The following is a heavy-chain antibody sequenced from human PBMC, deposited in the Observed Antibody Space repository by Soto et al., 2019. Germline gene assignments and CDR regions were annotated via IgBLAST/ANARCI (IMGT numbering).Heavy chain of an antibody. CDR3: ARALYSSFPRYYYYGMDV. V-gene: IGHV4-39*01. Sequence: PSETLSLTCTVSGDSISSSNYFWGWIRQPPGKGLEWIGTIFYSGSTYYNPSLKSRVTISVDTSKNQFSLKLTSVTAADTAVYYCARALYSSFPRYYYYGMDVWGQGTTVTVSS. D-gene: IGHD4-4*01. CDR1: GDSISSSNYF. J-gene: IGHJ6*02. CDR2: IFYSGST.